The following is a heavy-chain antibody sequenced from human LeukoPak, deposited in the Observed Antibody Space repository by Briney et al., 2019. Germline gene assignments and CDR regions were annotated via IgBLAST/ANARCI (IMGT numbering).Heavy chain of an antibody. V-gene: IGHV1-18*01. CDR2: ISAYNGNT. J-gene: IGHJ4*02. Sequence: GASVKVSCKASGYTFTSYGISWVRQAPGQGLEWMGWISAYNGNTNYAQKLQGRVTMTTDTSTSTAYMELRSLRSDDTAVYYCARVLWRSHYSSGNGYLYYWGQGTLVTVSS. D-gene: IGHD2-21*01. CDR1: GYTFTSYG. CDR3: ARVLWRSHYSSGNGYLYY.